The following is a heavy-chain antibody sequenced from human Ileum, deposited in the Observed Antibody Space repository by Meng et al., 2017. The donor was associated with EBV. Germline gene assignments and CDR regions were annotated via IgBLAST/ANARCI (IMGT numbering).Heavy chain of an antibody. CDR3: ARDTGGSYWSPFDY. Sequence: HLVGAGGGLVKPGGSRGLSCAASGLTFSDYYMSWIRQAPGKGLEWVAYISSSGNTIYYADSVKGRFTISRDNAKNSLYLQMNSLRAGDTAVYYCARDTGGSYWSPFDYWGQGTLVTVAS. CDR1: GLTFSDYY. D-gene: IGHD1-26*01. J-gene: IGHJ4*02. V-gene: IGHV3-11*01. CDR2: ISSSGNTI.